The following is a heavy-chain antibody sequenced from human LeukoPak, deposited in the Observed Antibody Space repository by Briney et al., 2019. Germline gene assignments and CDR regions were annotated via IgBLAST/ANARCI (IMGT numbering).Heavy chain of an antibody. CDR3: TRSSAYCSSTSCYVLDY. V-gene: IGHV3-49*04. Sequence: GGSPRLSCTASGFTFGDYAMSWVRQAPGKGLEWVGFIRSKAYGGTTEYAASVKGRFTISRDDSKSIAYLQMNSLKTEDTVVYYCTRSSAYCSSTSCYVLDYWGQGTLVTVSS. D-gene: IGHD2-2*01. CDR2: IRSKAYGGTT. CDR1: GFTFGDYA. J-gene: IGHJ4*02.